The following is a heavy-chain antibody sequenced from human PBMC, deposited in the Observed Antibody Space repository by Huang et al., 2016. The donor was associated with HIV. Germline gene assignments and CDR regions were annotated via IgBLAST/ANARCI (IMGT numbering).Heavy chain of an antibody. D-gene: IGHD3-22*01. Sequence: QVQLVQSGAEVKKPGSSVKVSCKASGGTFSNFAIGWVRQAPGQGLEWMGRISPIFGTANYAQKFQGRVTITADESTTTAYMELSSLRSEDTAVYYCASIDYYDTSGPQRGYFDNWGQGALVTVSS. CDR1: GGTFSNFA. CDR2: ISPIFGTA. CDR3: ASIDYYDTSGPQRGYFDN. J-gene: IGHJ4*02. V-gene: IGHV1-69*01.